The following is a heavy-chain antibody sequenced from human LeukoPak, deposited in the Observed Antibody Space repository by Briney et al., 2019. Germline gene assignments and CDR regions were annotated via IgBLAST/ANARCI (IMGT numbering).Heavy chain of an antibody. V-gene: IGHV3-30*18. CDR1: GFTFSSYG. CDR2: ISYDGSNK. D-gene: IGHD3-3*01. CDR3: AKDGESTPARSYYDFWSGYGYYYYYMDV. J-gene: IGHJ6*03. Sequence: GGSLRLSCAASGFTFSSYGMHWVRQAPGKGLEWVAVISYDGSNKYYADSVKGRFTISRDNSKNTLYLQMNSLRAEDTAVYYCAKDGESTPARSYYDFWSGYGYYYYYMDVWGKGTTVTVSS.